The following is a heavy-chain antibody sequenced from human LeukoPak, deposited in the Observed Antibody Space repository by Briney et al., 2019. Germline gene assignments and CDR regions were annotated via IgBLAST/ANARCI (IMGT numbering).Heavy chain of an antibody. Sequence: ASVKVSCKASGYTFTSYDINWVRQATGQGLEWMGWMNPNSGNTGYAQKFQGRVTMTRNTSISTAYMELSSLRSEDTAVYYCARGVVAAGRFDPWGQGTLVTVSS. V-gene: IGHV1-8*01. CDR1: GYTFTSYD. D-gene: IGHD2-2*01. CDR3: ARGVVAAGRFDP. J-gene: IGHJ5*02. CDR2: MNPNSGNT.